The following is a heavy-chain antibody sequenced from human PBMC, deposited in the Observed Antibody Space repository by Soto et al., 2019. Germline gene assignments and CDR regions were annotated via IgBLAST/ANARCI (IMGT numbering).Heavy chain of an antibody. J-gene: IGHJ3*02. CDR1: GFTFSDYY. CDR3: ARDLGGSSWYSDAFDI. CDR2: ISSSGSTI. D-gene: IGHD6-13*01. Sequence: GGSLRLSCAASGFTFSDYYMSWIRQAPGKGLAWVSYISSSGSTIYYADSVKGRVTITRDNAKNSLYLQMNSLRAEDTAVYYCARDLGGSSWYSDAFDIWGQGTMVTVSS. V-gene: IGHV3-11*01.